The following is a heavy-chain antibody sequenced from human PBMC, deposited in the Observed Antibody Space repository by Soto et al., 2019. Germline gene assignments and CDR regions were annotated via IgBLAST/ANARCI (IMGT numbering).Heavy chain of an antibody. Sequence: GAAVKVSCKASGDTFTTYDINWVRQVTGHGLEWMGWINPNSGNIGYAQRFQGRVTMTRDTAIRTAYMEVSSLRSDDTAVYYCARGRASGSYYLLDYWGQGTLVTVSS. V-gene: IGHV1-8*01. D-gene: IGHD3-10*01. J-gene: IGHJ4*02. CDR3: ARGRASGSYYLLDY. CDR2: INPNSGNI. CDR1: GDTFTTYD.